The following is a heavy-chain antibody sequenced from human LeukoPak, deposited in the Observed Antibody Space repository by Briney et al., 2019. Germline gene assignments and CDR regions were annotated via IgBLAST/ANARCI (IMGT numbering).Heavy chain of an antibody. J-gene: IGHJ4*02. CDR2: ISGTGGTT. V-gene: IGHV3-23*01. D-gene: IGHD5-12*01. CDR1: AFSFSNYA. Sequence: AESLRLSCAAAAFSFSNYAMSWVRQVPGKGLEWVSSISGTGGTTHSADSVKGRFTISRDNSKNTVSLQMNSVRAEDTAVYYCAKEGYSYPLNYFDSWGQGKLVTVSS. CDR3: AKEGYSYPLNYFDS.